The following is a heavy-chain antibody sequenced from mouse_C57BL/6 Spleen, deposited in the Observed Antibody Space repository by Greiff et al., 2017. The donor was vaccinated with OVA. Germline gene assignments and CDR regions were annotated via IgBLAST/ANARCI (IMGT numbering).Heavy chain of an antibody. CDR2: INYDGSST. Sequence: EVKVVESEGGLVQPGSSMKLSCTASGFTFSDYYMAWVRQVPEKGLEWVANINYDGSSTYYLDSLKSRFIISRDNAKNILYLQMSSLKSEDTATYYCARGDYSTSYAMDYWGQGTSVTVSS. D-gene: IGHD2-5*01. V-gene: IGHV5-16*01. CDR3: ARGDYSTSYAMDY. CDR1: GFTFSDYY. J-gene: IGHJ4*01.